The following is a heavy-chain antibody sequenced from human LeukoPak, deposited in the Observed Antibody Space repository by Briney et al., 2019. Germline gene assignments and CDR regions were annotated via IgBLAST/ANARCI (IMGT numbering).Heavy chain of an antibody. CDR2: IYHSGST. CDR3: ARDQVGITIFGVDLYYYYMDV. CDR1: GYSISSGYY. J-gene: IGHJ6*03. Sequence: SETLSLTCTVSGYSISSGYYWGWIRQPPGKGLEWIGNIYHSGSTYYNPSLKSRVTISVDTSKNQFSLKLSSVTAADTAVYYCARDQVGITIFGVDLYYYYMDVWGKGTTVTVSS. V-gene: IGHV4-38-2*02. D-gene: IGHD3-3*01.